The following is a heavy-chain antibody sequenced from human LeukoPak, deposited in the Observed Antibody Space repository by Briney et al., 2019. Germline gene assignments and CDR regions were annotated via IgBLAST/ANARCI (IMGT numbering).Heavy chain of an antibody. J-gene: IGHJ4*02. CDR3: ARDVLRYYFDS. CDR2: IYHSGNT. CDR1: GDSISSGGNY. V-gene: IGHV4-31*03. Sequence: PSQTLSLTCTVSGDSISSGGNYWSWIRQRPGQGLEWIGCIYHSGNTYYNPSLKSRLTMSVDTSKNQFSLKRSSVTAADTAVYYCARDVLRYYFDSWGQGTLVTVSS. D-gene: IGHD2-8*02.